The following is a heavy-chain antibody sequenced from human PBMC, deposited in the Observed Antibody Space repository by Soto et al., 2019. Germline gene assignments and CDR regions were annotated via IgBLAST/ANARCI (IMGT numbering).Heavy chain of an antibody. CDR1: GFTFSGYW. J-gene: IGHJ4*02. CDR2: IKQDGSEK. Sequence: GGSLRLSCAASGFTFSGYWMSWVRQAPGKGLEWVANIKQDGSEKYYVDSVKGRFTISRDNAKNSLYLQMNSLRAEDTAVYYCARDPTVTTFDYWGQGTLVTVSS. CDR3: ARDPTVTTFDY. V-gene: IGHV3-7*03. D-gene: IGHD4-4*01.